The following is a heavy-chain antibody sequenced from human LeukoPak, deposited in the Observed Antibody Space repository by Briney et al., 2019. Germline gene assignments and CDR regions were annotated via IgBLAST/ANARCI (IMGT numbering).Heavy chain of an antibody. V-gene: IGHV4-59*01. J-gene: IGHJ4*02. Sequence: SETLSLTCTVSGGSISSYYWSWIRQPPGKGLEWIGYIYYSGSTNYNPSLKSRVTISVDTSKNQFSLKLSSVTAADTAVYYCARHGGRWLRGYYFDYWGQGTLVTVSS. D-gene: IGHD5-12*01. CDR2: IYYSGST. CDR3: ARHGGRWLRGYYFDY. CDR1: GGSISSYY.